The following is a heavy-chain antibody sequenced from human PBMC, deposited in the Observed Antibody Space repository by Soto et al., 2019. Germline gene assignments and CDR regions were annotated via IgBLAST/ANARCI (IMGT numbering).Heavy chain of an antibody. Sequence: QVQLVESGGGVVQPGRSLRLSCAASGFTFSSYGMHWVRQAPGKGLEWVAVISYDGSNKYYADSVKGRFTISRDNSKNTLYLQMNSLRAEDTAVYYCAKRVFGYSCGWDAFDIWGQGPMVTVSS. D-gene: IGHD6-19*01. CDR2: ISYDGSNK. CDR1: GFTFSSYG. CDR3: AKRVFGYSCGWDAFDI. V-gene: IGHV3-30*18. J-gene: IGHJ3*02.